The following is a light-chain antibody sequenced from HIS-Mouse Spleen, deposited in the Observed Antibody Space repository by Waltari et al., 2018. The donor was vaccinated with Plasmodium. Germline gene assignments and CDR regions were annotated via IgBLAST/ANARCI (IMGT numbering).Light chain of an antibody. V-gene: IGLV3-10*01. CDR2: EDS. Sequence: SYELTQPPSVSVSPGQTARITCSGDALPKKSAYWYQQKSGQAPVLVIYEDSKRPPGMPGRFSGSSSGTMATLTISGAQVEDEADYYCYSTDSSGNHRVFGGGTKLTVL. CDR1: ALPKKS. J-gene: IGLJ3*02. CDR3: YSTDSSGNHRV.